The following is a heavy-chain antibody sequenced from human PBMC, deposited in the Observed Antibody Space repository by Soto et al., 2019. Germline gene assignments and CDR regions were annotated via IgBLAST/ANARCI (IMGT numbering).Heavy chain of an antibody. D-gene: IGHD1-26*01. CDR3: ARLRVGVNWYFDL. CDR2: VSSSGGYT. V-gene: IGHV3-11*06. CDR1: GFNFGDYY. J-gene: IGHJ2*01. Sequence: QMQLVESGGDLVKPGGSLRLSCAASGFNFGDYYMSWVRQAPGKGLEWVSFVSSSGGYTKYSDSVGGRFTVSRDNGKNSLHLQLNSLGVEDTAVYYCARLRVGVNWYFDLWGRGTLVTVSS.